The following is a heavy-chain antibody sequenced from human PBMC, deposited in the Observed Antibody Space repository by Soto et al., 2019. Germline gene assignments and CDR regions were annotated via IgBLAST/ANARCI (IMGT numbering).Heavy chain of an antibody. CDR1: GFTFDDYA. CDR3: AKELYFDWLHYFDY. J-gene: IGHJ4*02. Sequence: PGGSLRLSCAASGFTFDDYAMHWVRQAPGKGLEWVSGISWNSGSIGYADSVKGRFTISRDNAKNSLYLQMNSPRAEDTALYYCAKELYFDWLHYFDYWGQGTLVTVSS. CDR2: ISWNSGSI. V-gene: IGHV3-9*01. D-gene: IGHD3-9*01.